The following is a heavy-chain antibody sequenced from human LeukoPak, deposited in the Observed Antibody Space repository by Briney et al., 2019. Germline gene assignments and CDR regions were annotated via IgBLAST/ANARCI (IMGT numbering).Heavy chain of an antibody. Sequence: SETLSLTCTVSGGSISSYYGSWIRQPPGKGLEWIGYIYYSGSTNYNPSLKSRVTISVDTSKNQFSLTLSSVTAADTAVYYCARTQQLGLDYWGQGTLVTVSS. D-gene: IGHD6-13*01. J-gene: IGHJ4*02. CDR3: ARTQQLGLDY. V-gene: IGHV4-59*01. CDR2: IYYSGST. CDR1: GGSISSYY.